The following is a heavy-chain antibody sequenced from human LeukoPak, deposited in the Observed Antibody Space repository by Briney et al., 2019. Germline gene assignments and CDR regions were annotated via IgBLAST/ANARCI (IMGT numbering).Heavy chain of an antibody. Sequence: GASVKVSCKASGFTFSHHAMNWVRQAPGQRLEWMGWINAGNGKTKYSQMFQDRVTITRDTSASTTYMELNSLRSEDTAIYYCARGVWSSHNKEYFFDYWGQGTLVTVSS. J-gene: IGHJ4*02. CDR1: GFTFSHHA. CDR2: INAGNGKT. CDR3: ARGVWSSHNKEYFFDY. D-gene: IGHD6-19*01. V-gene: IGHV1-3*01.